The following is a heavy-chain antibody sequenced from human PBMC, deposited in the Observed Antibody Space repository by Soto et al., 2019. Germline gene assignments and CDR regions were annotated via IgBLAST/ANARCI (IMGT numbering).Heavy chain of an antibody. J-gene: IGHJ3*02. CDR3: VKDRNSGSYPNHDAFDI. D-gene: IGHD1-26*01. Sequence: GGSLSLSCSASGFTFSSYAMHWVRQAPGKGLEYVSAISSNGGSTYYADSVKGRFTISRDNSKNTLYLQMSSLRAEDTAVYYCVKDRNSGSYPNHDAFDIWGEGTMVTVSS. CDR2: ISSNGGST. CDR1: GFTFSSYA. V-gene: IGHV3-64D*06.